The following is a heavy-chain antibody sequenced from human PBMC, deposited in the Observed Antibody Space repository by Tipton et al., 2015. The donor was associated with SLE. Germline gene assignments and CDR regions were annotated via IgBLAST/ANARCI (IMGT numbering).Heavy chain of an antibody. D-gene: IGHD2-2*01. CDR3: AREGRYPYYYYMDV. J-gene: IGHJ6*03. V-gene: IGHV4-59*01. CDR1: GGSISSYY. Sequence: TLSLTCTVSGGSISSYYWSWIRQPPGKGLEWIGYIYYSGSTNYNPSLKSRVTISVDTSKNQFSLKLRSVTAADTAAYYCAREGRYPYYYYMDVWGKGTTVTVSS. CDR2: IYYSGST.